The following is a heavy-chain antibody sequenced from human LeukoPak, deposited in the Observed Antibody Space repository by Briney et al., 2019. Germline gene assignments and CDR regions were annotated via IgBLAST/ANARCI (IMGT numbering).Heavy chain of an antibody. Sequence: GGSLRRSCAASGFTFDDYAMHWVRQAPGKGLEWVSLISGDGGSTYYADSVKGRFTISRDNSKNSLYLQMNSLRTEDTALYYCAKDSSSWPNNWFDPWGQGTLVTVSS. J-gene: IGHJ5*02. V-gene: IGHV3-43*02. D-gene: IGHD6-13*01. CDR2: ISGDGGST. CDR1: GFTFDDYA. CDR3: AKDSSSWPNNWFDP.